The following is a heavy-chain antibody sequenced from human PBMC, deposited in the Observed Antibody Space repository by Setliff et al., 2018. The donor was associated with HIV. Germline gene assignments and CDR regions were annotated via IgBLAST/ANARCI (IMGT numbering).Heavy chain of an antibody. Sequence: GGSLRLSCAASGFTFSSYAMHWVRQAPGKGLEWVAVISYDGSNKYYADSVKGRFTISRDNSKNTLYLQMNSLRAEDTAVYYCARGGANPSWFDSWGQGTRVTVSS. V-gene: IGHV3-30-3*01. CDR3: ARGGANPSWFDS. D-gene: IGHD3-16*01. CDR1: GFTFSSYA. CDR2: ISYDGSNK. J-gene: IGHJ5*01.